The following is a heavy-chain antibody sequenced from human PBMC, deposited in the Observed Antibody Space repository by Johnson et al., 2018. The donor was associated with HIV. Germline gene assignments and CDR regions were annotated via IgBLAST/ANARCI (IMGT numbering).Heavy chain of an antibody. D-gene: IGHD4-23*01. J-gene: IGHJ3*02. CDR1: GFTVSSNY. CDR2: IYSGGST. V-gene: IGHV3-66*01. Sequence: VQLVESGGVLVQPGGSLRLSCAASGFTVSSNYMSWVRQAPGKGLEWVSVIYSGGSTYYADSVKGRFTISRDNSKNTLYLQMNSLRAEDTGVYHCARERPGYGGHDAFDIWGQGTMVTVSS. CDR3: ARERPGYGGHDAFDI.